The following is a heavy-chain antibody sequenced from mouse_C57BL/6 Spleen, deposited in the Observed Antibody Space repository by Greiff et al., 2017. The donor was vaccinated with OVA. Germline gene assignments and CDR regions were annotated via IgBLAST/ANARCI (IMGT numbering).Heavy chain of an antibody. Sequence: QVQLQQSGAELARPGASVKMSCKASGYTFTSYTMHWVNQRPGQGLEWIGNINPSSGYTKYNQKFKDKATLTADKSSSTAYMQLSSLTSEDSAVYYCARFIYYDYDGFAYWGKGTLVTVSA. CDR2: INPSSGYT. CDR1: GYTFTSYT. J-gene: IGHJ3*01. V-gene: IGHV1-4*01. CDR3: ARFIYYDYDGFAY. D-gene: IGHD2-4*01.